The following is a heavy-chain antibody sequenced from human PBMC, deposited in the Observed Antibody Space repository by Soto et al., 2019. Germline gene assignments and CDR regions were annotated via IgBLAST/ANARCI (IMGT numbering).Heavy chain of an antibody. CDR3: ARRKRGHYGFDI. V-gene: IGHV4-39*01. J-gene: IGHJ3*02. CDR2: IYYSGST. CDR1: GGSIISSSSY. Sequence: SETLSLTCTVSGGSIISSSSYRDWIRQPPGKGLEWIGSIYYSGSTYYNPSLKSRVTISVDTSKNQVSLRLSSVTAADTAAYYCARRKRGHYGFDIWGQGTMVTVSS.